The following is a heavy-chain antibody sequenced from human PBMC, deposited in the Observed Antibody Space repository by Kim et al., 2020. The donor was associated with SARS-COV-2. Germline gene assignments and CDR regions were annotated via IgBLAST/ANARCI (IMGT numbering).Heavy chain of an antibody. D-gene: IGHD3-3*01. CDR3: TGYDFWSGHNYYYYGMDV. Sequence: GGSLRLSCTASGFTFGDYAMSWFRQAPGKGLEWVGFIRSKAYSGTTEYAASVKGRFTISRDDSKSIAYLQMNSLKTEDTAVYYCTGYDFWSGHNYYYYGMDVWGQGTTVTVSS. V-gene: IGHV3-49*03. CDR2: IRSKAYSGTT. CDR1: GFTFGDYA. J-gene: IGHJ6*02.